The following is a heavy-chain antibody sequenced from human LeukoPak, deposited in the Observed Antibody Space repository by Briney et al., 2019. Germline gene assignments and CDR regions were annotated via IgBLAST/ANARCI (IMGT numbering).Heavy chain of an antibody. J-gene: IGHJ4*02. V-gene: IGHV3-53*01. CDR1: GFTVSSNY. CDR2: IYSGGSS. D-gene: IGHD2-15*01. CDR3: ARGYCSGGSCYRSSDY. Sequence: GGSLRLSCAASGFTVSSNYMSWVRQAPGKGLEWVSVIYSGGSSYYADSVKGRFTISRDNSKNTLYLQMNSLRAEDTAVYYCARGYCSGGSCYRSSDYWGQGTLVTVSS.